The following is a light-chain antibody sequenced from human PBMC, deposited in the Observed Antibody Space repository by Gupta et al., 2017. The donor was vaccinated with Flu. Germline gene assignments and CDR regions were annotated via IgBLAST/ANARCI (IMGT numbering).Light chain of an antibody. CDR2: END. CDR1: SSNIGNNY. CDR3: GTWDSSLSAGV. V-gene: IGLV1-51*02. J-gene: IGLJ3*02. Sequence: KVTIACSGSSSNIGNNYAAWYQQLPGTAPKLLIYENDKRPSGIPDRFSGSKSGTSATLGITGLQTGDEADYYCGTWDSSLSAGVFGGGTKLTVL.